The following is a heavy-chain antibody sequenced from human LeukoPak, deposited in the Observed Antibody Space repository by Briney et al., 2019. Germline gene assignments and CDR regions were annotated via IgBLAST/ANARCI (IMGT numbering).Heavy chain of an antibody. CDR3: VRESFSRGDFN. CDR2: IRYDGDEK. V-gene: IGHV3-7*01. D-gene: IGHD7-27*01. J-gene: IGHJ4*02. Sequence: GGSLRLSCAASGFIFSTYWMTWVRQAPRKGLEWVATIRYDGDEKFYVNSATGRFTISRDNAKNSLFLQMTSLTADDTAVYYCVRESFSRGDFNWGQGTLVSVSS. CDR1: GFIFSTYW.